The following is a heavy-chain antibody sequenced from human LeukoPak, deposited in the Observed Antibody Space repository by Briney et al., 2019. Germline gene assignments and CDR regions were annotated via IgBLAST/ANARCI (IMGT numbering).Heavy chain of an antibody. CDR2: IKQDGSEK. D-gene: IGHD6-6*01. CDR1: GFTFSSYW. Sequence: PGGSLRLSCAASGFTFSSYWMSWVRQAPGKGLEWVANIKQDGSEKYYVDSVKGRFTISRDNAKNSLYLQMNSLRAEDTAVYYCAREGFSSSYSWEAFDIWGQGTMVTVSS. CDR3: AREGFSSSYSWEAFDI. V-gene: IGHV3-7*01. J-gene: IGHJ3*02.